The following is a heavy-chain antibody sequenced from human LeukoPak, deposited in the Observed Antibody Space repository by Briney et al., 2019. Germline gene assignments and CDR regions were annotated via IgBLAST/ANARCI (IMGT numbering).Heavy chain of an antibody. V-gene: IGHV1-3*03. CDR3: ARDRGGRVGATTLDY. D-gene: IGHD1-26*01. CDR2: INAGNGNT. CDR1: GYTFTSYA. Sequence: GASVKVSCKASGYTFTSYAMHWVRQAPGQRLEWMGWINAGNGNTKYSQEFQGRVTITRDTSASTAYMELSSLRSEDMAVYYCARDRGGRVGATTLDYWGQGTLVTVSS. J-gene: IGHJ4*02.